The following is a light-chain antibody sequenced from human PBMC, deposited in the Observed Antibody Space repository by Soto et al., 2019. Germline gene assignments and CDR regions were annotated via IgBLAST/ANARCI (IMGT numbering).Light chain of an antibody. CDR3: QQYNNWPPWT. J-gene: IGKJ1*01. V-gene: IGKV3-15*01. CDR1: QSVSSS. CDR2: GAS. Sequence: EIVMTQSPATLSVSPGERATLSCRASQSVSSSLAWYHQKPGQAPRPLIYGASTRATGIPARFSGSGSGTEFTLTISTLQSEDFAVYYCQQYNNWPPWTSGQGTKVDIK.